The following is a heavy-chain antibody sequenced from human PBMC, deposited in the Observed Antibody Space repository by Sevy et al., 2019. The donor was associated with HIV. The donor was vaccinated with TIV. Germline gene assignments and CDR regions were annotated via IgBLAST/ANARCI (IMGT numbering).Heavy chain of an antibody. Sequence: GGSLRLSCAASGFTFSSYWMSWVHQAPGKGLEWVANIKQDGSEKYYVDSVKGRFTISRDNAKNSLYLQMNSLRAEDTAVYYCARGTVAGIDEAFDIWGQGTMVTVSS. CDR3: ARGTVAGIDEAFDI. D-gene: IGHD6-19*01. CDR2: IKQDGSEK. CDR1: GFTFSSYW. J-gene: IGHJ3*02. V-gene: IGHV3-7*03.